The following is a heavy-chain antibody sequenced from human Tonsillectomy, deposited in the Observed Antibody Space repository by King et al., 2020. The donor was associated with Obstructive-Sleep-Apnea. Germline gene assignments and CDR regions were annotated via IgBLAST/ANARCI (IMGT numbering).Heavy chain of an antibody. CDR1: GFTVSNAW. D-gene: IGHD3-9*01. CDR2: IKKKRDGGAT. V-gene: IGHV3-15*01. Sequence: VQLVESGGGLVKPGGALRLSCAASGFTVSNAWMSWVRQGPGEGREWVGWIKKKRDGGATEYGAPGKGRITISRDDSKNTLYLQMNSLKTEDTAVYYCTRDYDILTGYYYGAFDIWGQGTMVTVSS. J-gene: IGHJ3*02. CDR3: TRDYDILTGYYYGAFDI.